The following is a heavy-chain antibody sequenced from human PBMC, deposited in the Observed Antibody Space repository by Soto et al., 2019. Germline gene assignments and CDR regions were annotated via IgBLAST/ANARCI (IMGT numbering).Heavy chain of an antibody. J-gene: IGHJ6*02. CDR1: GGSFSGYY. Sequence: PSETLSLTCAVYGGSFSGYYWSWIRQPPGKGLEWIGGINHSGSTNYNPSLKSRVTISVDTSKNQFSLKLSSVTAADTAVYYCARGYGSGSYYLLTHYYYYGMDVWGQGTTVTVSS. V-gene: IGHV4-34*01. D-gene: IGHD3-10*01. CDR3: ARGYGSGSYYLLTHYYYYGMDV. CDR2: INHSGST.